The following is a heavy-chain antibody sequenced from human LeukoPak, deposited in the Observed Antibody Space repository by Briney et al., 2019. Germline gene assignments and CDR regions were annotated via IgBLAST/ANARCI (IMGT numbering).Heavy chain of an antibody. CDR1: GGSVSTTTSY. Sequence: SETLSLTCTVSGGSVSTTTSYWDWIRRPPGKGLEWLGEIYHSGSANRNPSLKSRLTISVDNSNNQFSLRLGSVTAADSAVYYCVYGGNSGDWLYWGQGTLVTVSS. CDR2: IYHSGSA. D-gene: IGHD4-23*01. J-gene: IGHJ4*02. CDR3: VYGGNSGDWLY. V-gene: IGHV4-39*07.